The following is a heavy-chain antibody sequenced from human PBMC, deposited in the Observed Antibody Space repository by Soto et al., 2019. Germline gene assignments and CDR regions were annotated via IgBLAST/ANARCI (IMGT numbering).Heavy chain of an antibody. J-gene: IGHJ3*02. CDR2: IYYSGST. Sequence: SETLSLTCTVSGGSISSYYWSWIRQPPGKGLEWIGYIYYSGSTNYNPSLKSRVTISVDTSKNQFSLKLSSVTAADTAVYYCARQDYYGSGSVLAFDICGQGTMVTVSS. V-gene: IGHV4-59*08. CDR1: GGSISSYY. CDR3: ARQDYYGSGSVLAFDI. D-gene: IGHD3-10*01.